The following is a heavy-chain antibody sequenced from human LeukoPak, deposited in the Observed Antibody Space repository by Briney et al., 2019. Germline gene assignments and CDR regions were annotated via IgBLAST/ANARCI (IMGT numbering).Heavy chain of an antibody. J-gene: IGHJ4*02. Sequence: GGSLRLSCAASGFTFSSYAMSWVRQAPGKGLEWVSGTSGSGRSIHYADSVKGRFTISRDNSKNTLYLEMNSLRADDTAVYYCAKDMNSWRDGSGLGDYFDYWGQGTLVTVSS. D-gene: IGHD6-19*01. CDR1: GFTFSSYA. CDR3: AKDMNSWRDGSGLGDYFDY. CDR2: TSGSGRSI. V-gene: IGHV3-23*01.